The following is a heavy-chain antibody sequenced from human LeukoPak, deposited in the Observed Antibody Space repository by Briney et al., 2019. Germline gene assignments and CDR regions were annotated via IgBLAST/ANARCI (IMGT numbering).Heavy chain of an antibody. Sequence: TGGSLRLSCAASGFTFDDYAMHWVRQAPGKGLEWVSGISWNSGSIGYTDSVKGRFTISRDNAKNSLYLQMNSLRAEDTALYYCARDNHHKVSPYYYYYYMDVWGKGTTVTVSS. J-gene: IGHJ6*03. CDR2: ISWNSGSI. CDR1: GFTFDDYA. V-gene: IGHV3-9*01. CDR3: ARDNHHKVSPYYYYYYMDV.